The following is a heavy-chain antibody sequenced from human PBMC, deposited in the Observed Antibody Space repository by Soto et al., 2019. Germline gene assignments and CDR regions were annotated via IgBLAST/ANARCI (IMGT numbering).Heavy chain of an antibody. CDR2: IYWDDDK. J-gene: IGHJ6*02. CDR3: AHASTSHHYAMDV. V-gene: IGHV2-5*02. CDR1: GFSLTTSGVS. Sequence: QITLKESGPPLVKSTQTLTLTCTFSGFSLTTSGVSVAWIRQPPGKALEWLALIYWDDDKRYSPSLKTTLSXTXDXXKNQVVLTMTNMDTVDTATYYCAHASTSHHYAMDVWGQGTTVTVSS.